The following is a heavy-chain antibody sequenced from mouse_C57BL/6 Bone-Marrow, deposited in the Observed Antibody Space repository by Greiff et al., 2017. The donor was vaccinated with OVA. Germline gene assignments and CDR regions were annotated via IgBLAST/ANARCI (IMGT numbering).Heavy chain of an antibody. CDR2: IYPGGGYT. J-gene: IGHJ4*01. CDR1: GYTFTNYW. V-gene: IGHV1-63*01. CDR3: ARLCPYYAMDY. D-gene: IGHD6-5*01. Sequence: KLQQSGAELVRPGTSVKMSCKASGYTFTNYWIGWAKQRPGHGLEWIGDIYPGGGYTNYNEKFKGKATLTADKSSSTAYMQFSSLTSEDSAIYYCARLCPYYAMDYWGQGTSVTVSS.